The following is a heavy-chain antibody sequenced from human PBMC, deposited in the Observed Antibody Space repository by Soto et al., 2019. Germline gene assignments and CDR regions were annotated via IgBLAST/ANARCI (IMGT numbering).Heavy chain of an antibody. Sequence: GESLKISCEVSGYNFASYWINWVRQMPGKGLEWMGRIDPADSNTNYSPSFQGHVMISVDKSISTAYLQWSSLKASDTAMYFFARHPRSSLYFHAFDIWGQGTMVTVSS. CDR2: IDPADSNT. D-gene: IGHD6-13*01. CDR3: ARHPRSSLYFHAFDI. J-gene: IGHJ3*02. V-gene: IGHV5-10-1*01. CDR1: GYNFASYW.